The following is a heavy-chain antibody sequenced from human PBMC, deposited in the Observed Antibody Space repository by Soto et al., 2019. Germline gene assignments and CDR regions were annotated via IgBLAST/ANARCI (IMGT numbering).Heavy chain of an antibody. D-gene: IGHD2-15*01. J-gene: IGHJ6*02. Sequence: LSLTCTVSGGSISSGGYYWSWIRQHPGKGLEWIGYIYYSGSTYYNPSLKSRVTISVDTSKNQFSLKLSSVTAADTAVYYCARLGYCSGGSCYDYYYGMDVWGQGTTVTVSS. V-gene: IGHV4-31*03. CDR1: GGSISSGGYY. CDR3: ARLGYCSGGSCYDYYYGMDV. CDR2: IYYSGST.